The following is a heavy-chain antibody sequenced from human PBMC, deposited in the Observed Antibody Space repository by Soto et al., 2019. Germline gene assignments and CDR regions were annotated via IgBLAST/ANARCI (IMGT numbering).Heavy chain of an antibody. CDR2: INNDGSGT. V-gene: IGHV3-74*01. Sequence: EVQLVESGGGVARPGGSLRLSCAASGFTFTSYWMHWVRQVPGKGLVWVSRINNDGSGTSHADSVKGRFTISRDNAKNTLFLQMDSLRVEDTAVYFCGTVFEHWGRGTLVTVSS. CDR1: GFTFTSYW. J-gene: IGHJ4*02. CDR3: GTVFEH.